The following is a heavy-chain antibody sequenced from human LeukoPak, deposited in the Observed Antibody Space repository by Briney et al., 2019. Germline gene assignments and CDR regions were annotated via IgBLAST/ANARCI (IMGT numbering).Heavy chain of an antibody. J-gene: IGHJ4*02. CDR1: GFTFSSYW. Sequence: GGSLRLSCAASGFTFSSYWMSWVRQAPGKGLEWVANIKQDGSEKYYVDSVKGRFTISRDNAKNSLYLQMNSLRAEDTAEYYCARVLVNWNYGDFDYWGQGTLVTVSS. CDR2: IKQDGSEK. CDR3: ARVLVNWNYGDFDY. V-gene: IGHV3-7*01. D-gene: IGHD1-7*01.